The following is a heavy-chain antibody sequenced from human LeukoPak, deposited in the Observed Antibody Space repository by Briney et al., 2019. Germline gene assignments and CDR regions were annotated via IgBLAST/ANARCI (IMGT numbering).Heavy chain of an antibody. Sequence: GGSLRLSCAASGFTFSTFDLHWVRQATGKGLEWVSGIGPAGDTYYSGSVKGRFTISRENAKTSLYLQMNSLTAGDTAVYYCVRDICNAGRCYLELENWGQGTLVTVAS. CDR2: IGPAGDT. CDR3: VRDICNAGRCYLELEN. V-gene: IGHV3-13*01. D-gene: IGHD2-15*01. CDR1: GFTFSTFD. J-gene: IGHJ4*02.